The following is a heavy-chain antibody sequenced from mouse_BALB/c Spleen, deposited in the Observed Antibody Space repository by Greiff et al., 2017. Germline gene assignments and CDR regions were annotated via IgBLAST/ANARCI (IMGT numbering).Heavy chain of an antibody. J-gene: IGHJ4*01. V-gene: IGHV1S135*01. D-gene: IGHD2-1*01. Sequence: EVKLMESGPELMKPGASVKISCKASGYSFTSYYMHWVKQSHGKSLEWIGYIDPFNGGTSYNQKFKGKATLTVDKSSSTAYMHLSSLTSEDSAVYYCARIYYGNYYAMDYWGQGTSVTVSS. CDR3: ARIYYGNYYAMDY. CDR1: GYSFTSYY. CDR2: IDPFNGGT.